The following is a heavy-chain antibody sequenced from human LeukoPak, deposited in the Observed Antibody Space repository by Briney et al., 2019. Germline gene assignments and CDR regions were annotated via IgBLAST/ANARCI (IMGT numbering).Heavy chain of an antibody. J-gene: IGHJ3*02. CDR1: VGSISRYY. CDR2: NYYSGST. Sequence: SETLSLTCTLSVGSISRYYSSWIRQPPGKGLEWIGYNYYSGSTNYNPSLQSRVTISVDTSKNQFSLKLSSVTDADTAVYYCARTSGDAFDTWGQGTMVTVSS. CDR3: ARTSGDAFDT. V-gene: IGHV4-59*01.